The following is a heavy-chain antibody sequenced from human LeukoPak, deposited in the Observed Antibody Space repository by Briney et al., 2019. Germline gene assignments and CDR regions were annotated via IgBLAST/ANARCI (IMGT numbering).Heavy chain of an antibody. V-gene: IGHV1-2*02. Sequence: ASVKVSCKASGYTFTGYYMHWVRQAPGQGLEWMGWINPNSGGTNYAQKFQGRVTMTRDTSISTAYMELSRLRSDDTAVYYCARERTADILTGYFFPRGETARDNWFDPWGQGTLVTVSS. CDR3: ARERTADILTGYFFPRGETARDNWFDP. J-gene: IGHJ5*02. CDR2: INPNSGGT. CDR1: GYTFTGYY. D-gene: IGHD3-9*01.